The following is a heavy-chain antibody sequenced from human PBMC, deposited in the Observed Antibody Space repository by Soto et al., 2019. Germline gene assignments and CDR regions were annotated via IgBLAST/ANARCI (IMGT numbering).Heavy chain of an antibody. CDR3: ARRSSGWDFDY. CDR2: ISGSGGST. Sequence: EVQLLESGGGLVQPGGSLRLSCAASGYTFSNYAMNWVRQAPGKGLEWVSVISGSGGSTYYADSVKGRFTISRDKSKNTLYLQMNSLRAEDTAVYYCARRSSGWDFDYWGQGTLVTVSS. CDR1: GYTFSNYA. V-gene: IGHV3-23*01. J-gene: IGHJ4*02. D-gene: IGHD6-19*01.